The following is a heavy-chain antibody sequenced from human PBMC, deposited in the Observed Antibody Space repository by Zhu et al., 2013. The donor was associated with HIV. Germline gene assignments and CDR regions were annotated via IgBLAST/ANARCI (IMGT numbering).Heavy chain of an antibody. CDR1: GGTFSSYA. CDR3: ARARSGHHPLRRTHYYDSSGYA. Sequence: QVQLVQSGAEVKKPGSSVKVSCKASGGTFSSYAISWVRQAPGQGLEWMGRIIPILGIANYAQKFQGRVTITADKSTSTAYMELSSLRSEDTAVYYCARARSGHHPLRRTHYYDSSGYAWGQGTMVTVSS. CDR2: IIPILGIA. J-gene: IGHJ3*01. V-gene: IGHV1-69*09. D-gene: IGHD3-22*01.